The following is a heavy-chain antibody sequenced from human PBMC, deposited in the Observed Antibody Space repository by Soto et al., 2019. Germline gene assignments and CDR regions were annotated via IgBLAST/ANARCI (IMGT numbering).Heavy chain of an antibody. CDR2: IDPSDSYT. CDR1: GYSFTSYW. CDR3: ARHPLVGRVVAYSGMDV. Sequence: PGESLKISCKGAGYSFTSYWISWVRQMPGKGLEWMGRIDPSDSYTNYSPSFQGHVTISADKSISTAYLQWSSLKASDTAMYYCARHPLVGRVVAYSGMDVLGQGTTVNVS. J-gene: IGHJ6*01. D-gene: IGHD3-10*01. V-gene: IGHV5-10-1*01.